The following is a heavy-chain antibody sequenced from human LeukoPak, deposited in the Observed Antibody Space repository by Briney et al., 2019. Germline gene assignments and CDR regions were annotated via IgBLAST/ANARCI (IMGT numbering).Heavy chain of an antibody. V-gene: IGHV4-34*01. CDR1: GGSFSGYY. J-gene: IGHJ4*02. Sequence: SETLSLTRAVYGGSFSGYYWSWIRQPPGKGLEWIGEINHSGSTNYNPSLKSRVTISVDTSKNQFSLKLSSVTVADTAVYYCARGTRSSSFDYWGQGTLVTVSS. CDR2: INHSGST. D-gene: IGHD6-6*01. CDR3: ARGTRSSSFDY.